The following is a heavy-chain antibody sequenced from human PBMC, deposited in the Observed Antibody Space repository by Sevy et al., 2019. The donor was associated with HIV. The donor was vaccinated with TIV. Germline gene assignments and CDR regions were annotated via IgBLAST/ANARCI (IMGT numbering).Heavy chain of an antibody. CDR1: GFTFDDYA. V-gene: IGHV3-9*01. CDR2: ISWNSGSI. CDR3: AKDTAPHYYDSSGQYYYYYGMDV. Sequence: GGSLRLSCAASGFTFDDYAMHWVRQAPGKGLEWVSDISWNSGSIGYADSVKGRFTISRDNAKNSLYLQMNSLRAEDTALYYCAKDTAPHYYDSSGQYYYYYGMDVWGQGTTVTVSS. D-gene: IGHD3-22*01. J-gene: IGHJ6*02.